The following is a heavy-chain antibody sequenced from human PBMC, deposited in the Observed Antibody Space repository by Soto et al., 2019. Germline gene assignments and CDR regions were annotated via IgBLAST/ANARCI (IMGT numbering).Heavy chain of an antibody. Sequence: QVQLQQWGAGLLKPSETLSLTCAVYGGSFSGYYWSWIRQPPGKGLEWIGEINHSGSTNYNPSLKSRVTISVDTSKNQFSLKLSSVTAADTAVYYCARGPGTVAGTGVDYWGQGTLVTVSS. CDR2: INHSGST. CDR1: GGSFSGYY. CDR3: ARGPGTVAGTGVDY. D-gene: IGHD6-19*01. V-gene: IGHV4-34*01. J-gene: IGHJ4*02.